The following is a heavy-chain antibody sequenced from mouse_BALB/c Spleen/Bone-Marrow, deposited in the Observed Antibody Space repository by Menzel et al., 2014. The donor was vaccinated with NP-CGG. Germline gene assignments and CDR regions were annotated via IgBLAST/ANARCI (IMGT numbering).Heavy chain of an antibody. CDR3: ASGNYYAMDY. D-gene: IGHD1-1*01. J-gene: IGHJ4*01. CDR2: ISSGGSYT. Sequence: EVMLVESGGDLVKPGGSLKLSCAASGFTFSSYGMSWVRQTPDKRLEWVATISSGGSYTYYPDSVKGRFTISRDNAKNTLYLQMSSLKSEDTAMYYCASGNYYAMDYWDEATAVTISS. CDR1: GFTFSSYG. V-gene: IGHV5-6*01.